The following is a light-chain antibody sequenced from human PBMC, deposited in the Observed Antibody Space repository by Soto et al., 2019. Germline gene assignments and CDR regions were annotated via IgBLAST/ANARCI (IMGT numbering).Light chain of an antibody. J-gene: IGLJ1*01. CDR3: CSYAGTATV. Sequence: QSALTQPGSVSGSPGQSITISCTGTNSDVESYNLVSWFRQHPGEAPKLIVYEGTKRPSGVSNRFSGSKSGNPASLTISGLQAEDEANYYCCSYAGTATVFGTGTKVTVL. CDR1: NSDVESYNL. CDR2: EGT. V-gene: IGLV2-23*03.